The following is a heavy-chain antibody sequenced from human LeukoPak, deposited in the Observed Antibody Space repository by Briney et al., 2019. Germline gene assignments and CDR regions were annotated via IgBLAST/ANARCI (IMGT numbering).Heavy chain of an antibody. V-gene: IGHV3-21*01. D-gene: IGHD3-10*02. J-gene: IGHJ6*04. CDR2: ITSGSSYI. Sequence: GRSLRLSCAASGFTFSSYNMNWVRQAPGQGLEWVSSITSGSSYIYYADSVKGRFTISRDNAKNSLYLQMNSLRAEDTAVYYCAELGITMIGGVWGKGTTVTISS. CDR3: AELGITMIGGV. CDR1: GFTFSSYN.